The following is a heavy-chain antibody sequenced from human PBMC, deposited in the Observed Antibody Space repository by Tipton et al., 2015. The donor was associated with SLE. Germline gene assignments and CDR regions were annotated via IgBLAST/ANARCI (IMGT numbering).Heavy chain of an antibody. Sequence: TLSLTCTVSGGSISSGSYYWSWIRQPAGKGLEWIGHIYTSGSTNYNPSLKSRVTISVDTSKNQFSLKLSSVTAADTAVYYCARQWADIVPGVVGYWGQGTLVTVSS. CDR2: IYTSGST. D-gene: IGHD2-8*02. V-gene: IGHV4-61*09. CDR3: ARQWADIVPGVVGY. CDR1: GGSISSGSYY. J-gene: IGHJ4*02.